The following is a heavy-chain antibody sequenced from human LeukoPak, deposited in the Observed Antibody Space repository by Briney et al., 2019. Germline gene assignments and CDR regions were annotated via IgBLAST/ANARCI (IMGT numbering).Heavy chain of an antibody. CDR2: IYYSGST. J-gene: IGHJ4*02. CDR3: ARLASGSYGPLTPFDY. D-gene: IGHD1-26*01. CDR1: GGSISSCY. V-gene: IGHV4-59*08. Sequence: SETLSLTCTVSGGSISSCYWSWIRQPPGKGLEWIGDIYYSGSTNYNPSLKSQVTISVDTSKNQFSLRLSSVTAADTAVYYSARLASGSYGPLTPFDYWGQGTLVTVSS.